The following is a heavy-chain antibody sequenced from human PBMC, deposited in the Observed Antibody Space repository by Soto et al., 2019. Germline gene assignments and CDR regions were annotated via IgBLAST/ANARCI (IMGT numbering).Heavy chain of an antibody. V-gene: IGHV3-30*14. J-gene: IGHJ3*01. CDR1: GFTFNDYV. D-gene: IGHD3-3*02. CDR2: MTYDGATE. CDR3: ARVRLSIAVNDALDV. Sequence: QVQLVESGGGVVQPGRSLRLSCAASGFTFNDYVIHWVRQAAGKGLEWVASMTYDGATEYYADSVKGRFTVSRDNYKRTLSLQMNSLRPEDTAVYYCARVRLSIAVNDALDVWGQGTTVTVSS.